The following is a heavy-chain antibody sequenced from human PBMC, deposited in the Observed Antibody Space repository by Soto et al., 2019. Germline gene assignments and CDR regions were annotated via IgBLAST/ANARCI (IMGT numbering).Heavy chain of an antibody. CDR3: ARDGSEYSSSAGLPPGGYVDR. V-gene: IGHV1-46*01. J-gene: IGHJ2*01. D-gene: IGHD6-6*01. CDR2: INPSGGST. Sequence: QVQLVQSGAEVKKPGASVKVSCKASGYTFTSYYMHLVRQAPGQGLAWMGIINPSGGSTSYAQKFQGRATMTRDTSASTVYMELSSLRSEDTAVYSCARDGSEYSSSAGLPPGGYVDRWGRGTLVTVSS. CDR1: GYTFTSYY.